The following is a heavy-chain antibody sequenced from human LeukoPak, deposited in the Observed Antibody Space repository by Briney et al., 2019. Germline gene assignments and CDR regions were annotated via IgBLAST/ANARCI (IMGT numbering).Heavy chain of an antibody. D-gene: IGHD3-3*01. CDR3: ARDRPYCDFWSGYSYYYYYYMDV. V-gene: IGHV1-18*01. J-gene: IGHJ6*03. Sequence: GASVKFSCKASGYTFTSYGISWVRQAPGQGLEWMGWISAYNGNTNYAQKLQGRVTMTTDTSTSTAYMELRSLRSDDTAVYYCARDRPYCDFWSGYSYYYYYYMDVWGKGTTVTVSS. CDR2: ISAYNGNT. CDR1: GYTFTSYG.